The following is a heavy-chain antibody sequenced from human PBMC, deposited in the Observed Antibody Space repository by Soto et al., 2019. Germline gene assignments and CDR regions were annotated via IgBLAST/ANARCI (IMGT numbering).Heavy chain of an antibody. V-gene: IGHV4-61*01. CDR2: IYYSGST. CDR1: GGSVSSGSYY. Sequence: SETLSLTCTVSGGSVSSGSYYWSWIRQPPGKGLEWIGYIYYSGSTNYNPSLKSRVTISVDTSKNQFSLKLSSVTAADTAVYYCARVPGYFSIGYYYGMDVWGQGTTVTVSS. D-gene: IGHD3-9*01. J-gene: IGHJ6*02. CDR3: ARVPGYFSIGYYYGMDV.